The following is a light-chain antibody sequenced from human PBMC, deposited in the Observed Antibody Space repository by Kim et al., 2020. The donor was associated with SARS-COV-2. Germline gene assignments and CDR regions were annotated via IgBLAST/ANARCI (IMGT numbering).Light chain of an antibody. CDR2: DVT. CDR3: SSYSGIRNFGV. CDR1: GSDIGGYNY. J-gene: IGLJ2*01. V-gene: IGLV2-8*01. Sequence: QSVTISCTGTGSDIGGYNYVSWYQHHPGKAPRLLISDVTQRPSGVPARFSGSKSGNTASLTVSGLQADDEAIYYCSSYSGIRNFGVFGGGTQLTVL.